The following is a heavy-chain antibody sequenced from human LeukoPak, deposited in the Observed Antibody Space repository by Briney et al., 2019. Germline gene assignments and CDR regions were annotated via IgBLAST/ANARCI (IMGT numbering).Heavy chain of an antibody. CDR3: AREAYGPDYYMDV. CDR1: GFTFTRHW. CDR2: MNDDGSST. V-gene: IGHV3-74*01. Sequence: GGTLRLSCVVSGFTFTRHWMHWVRQAPGKGLVWVSRMNDDGSSTSYAEALKGRFTISRDNAKNTLYLHMSNLRAEDTAVYYCAREAYGPDYYMDVWGKGTTVTISS. D-gene: IGHD3-10*01. J-gene: IGHJ6*03.